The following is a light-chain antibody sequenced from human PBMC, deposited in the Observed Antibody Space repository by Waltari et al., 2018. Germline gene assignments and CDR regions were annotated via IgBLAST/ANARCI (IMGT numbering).Light chain of an antibody. Sequence: QSALTQPASVSGYPGQSITISCTGTSSDVGGYTYVSWYQQHPGKAPKLMIYDVSKRPSGVSNRFSGSKSGNTASLTISGLQAEDEADYYCSSYTSSSLVVFGGGTKLTVL. J-gene: IGLJ2*01. CDR2: DVS. CDR3: SSYTSSSLVV. V-gene: IGLV2-14*01. CDR1: SSDVGGYTY.